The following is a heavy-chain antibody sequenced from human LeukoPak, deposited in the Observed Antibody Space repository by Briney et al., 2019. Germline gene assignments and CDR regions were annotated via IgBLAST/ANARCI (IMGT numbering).Heavy chain of an antibody. CDR3: AKDSHSWSRDY. D-gene: IGHD6-13*01. J-gene: IGHJ4*02. Sequence: GGSLRLSCAASGFTFGSYSMTWVRQAPGKGLEWVSLIDSNSNFMNYADSVKGRFTISRDNAKKSLYLEMNSLRAEDTAVYYCAKDSHSWSRDYWGQGTLVTVSS. V-gene: IGHV3-21*01. CDR2: IDSNSNFM. CDR1: GFTFGSYS.